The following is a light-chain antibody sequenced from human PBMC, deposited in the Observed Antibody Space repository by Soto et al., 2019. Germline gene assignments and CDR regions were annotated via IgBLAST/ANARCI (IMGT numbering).Light chain of an antibody. CDR3: QHYRSHSDLA. Sequence: DIPMTQSPSTLSASVGDTVTITCRASQNINTWLAWYQQKPGKAPKFLIYDASSLDRGVPSRFSGDGSGTEFTLTISSLQPDDVGIYYCQHYRSHSDLAFGGGTRIEIK. V-gene: IGKV1-5*01. CDR1: QNINTW. CDR2: DAS. J-gene: IGKJ4*01.